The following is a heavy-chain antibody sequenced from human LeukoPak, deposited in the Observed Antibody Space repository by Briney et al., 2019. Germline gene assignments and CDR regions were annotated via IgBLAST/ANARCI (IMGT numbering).Heavy chain of an antibody. J-gene: IGHJ5*02. D-gene: IGHD2-8*01. CDR3: ARVVLMVYAMWFDP. Sequence: SETLSLTCTVSSGSISTSNYYWGWVRQPPGKALEWIGNIFYSGSTYYSPSLKSRVTISVDTSKNQFSLKLSSVTAADTAVYYCARVVLMVYAMWFDPWGQGTLVTVSS. V-gene: IGHV4-39*07. CDR1: SGSISTSNYY. CDR2: IFYSGST.